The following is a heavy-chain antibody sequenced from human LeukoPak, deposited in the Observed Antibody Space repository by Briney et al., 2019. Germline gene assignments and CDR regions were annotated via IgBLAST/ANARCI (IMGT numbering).Heavy chain of an antibody. CDR2: INPNSGGT. V-gene: IGHV1-2*02. CDR1: GYTFTGYY. Sequence: ASVKVSCKASGYTFTGYYMHWVRQAPGQGLEWMGWINPNSGGTNYAQKFQGRVTMTRDTPISTAYMELSRLRSDDTAVYYCARARIAPKSYYYYGMDVWGQGTTVTVSS. CDR3: ARARIAPKSYYYYGMDV. J-gene: IGHJ6*02. D-gene: IGHD6-13*01.